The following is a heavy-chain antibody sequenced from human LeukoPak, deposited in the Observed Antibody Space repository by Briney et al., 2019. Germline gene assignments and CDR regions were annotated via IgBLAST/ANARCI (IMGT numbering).Heavy chain of an antibody. CDR1: GFTFSSYS. D-gene: IGHD3-22*01. J-gene: IGHJ4*02. V-gene: IGHV3-21*01. CDR2: ISSSSSYI. CDR3: ARDLRRNYDSSGYSYPLWY. Sequence: GGSLRLSCAASGFTFSSYSMNWVRQAPGKGLEWVSSISSSSSYIYYADSVKGRFTISRDNAKNSLYLQMNSLRAEDTAVYYCARDLRRNYDSSGYSYPLWYWGQGTLVTVSS.